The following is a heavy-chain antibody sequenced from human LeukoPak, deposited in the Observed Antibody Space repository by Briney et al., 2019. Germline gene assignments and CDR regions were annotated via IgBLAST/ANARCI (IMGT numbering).Heavy chain of an antibody. D-gene: IGHD1-14*01. V-gene: IGHV1-18*01. J-gene: IGHJ6*03. CDR2: ISAYNGNT. CDR3: AREYTSYYYMDV. CDR1: GCTFTSYG. Sequence: ASVKVSCKASGCTFTSYGISWVRQAPGQGLEWMGWISAYNGNTNYAQKLQGRVTMTTDTSTSTAYMELRSLRSDDTAVYYCAREYTSYYYMDVWGKGTTVTVSS.